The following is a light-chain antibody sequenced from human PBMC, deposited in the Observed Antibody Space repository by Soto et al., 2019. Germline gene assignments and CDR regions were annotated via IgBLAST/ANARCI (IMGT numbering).Light chain of an antibody. CDR2: EVS. CDR1: SSDVGGYNY. CDR3: SSYTSSSTRH. J-gene: IGLJ1*01. V-gene: IGLV2-14*01. Sequence: QSALTQPASVSGSPGQSITISCTGTSSDVGGYNYVSWYQQHPGKAPKLMIYEVSNRPSGVSNRFSGSKSGNTASLTISGLQAEDEADYYCSSYTSSSTRHFGTGTK.